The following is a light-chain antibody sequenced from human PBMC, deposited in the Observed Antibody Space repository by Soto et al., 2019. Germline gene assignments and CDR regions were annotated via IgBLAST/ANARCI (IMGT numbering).Light chain of an antibody. CDR1: HNIRGY. Sequence: EIKMTQSLSSVSATVRDRVTLTFRASHNIRGYLNWYQQKPGKAPKLLIYAASSLQSGIPSRFSGSGSETDFTLTISSLQPEDFAPYYCPHSYMILWPFCHGTMVDIK. CDR3: PHSYMILWP. CDR2: AAS. J-gene: IGKJ1*01. V-gene: IGKV1-39*01.